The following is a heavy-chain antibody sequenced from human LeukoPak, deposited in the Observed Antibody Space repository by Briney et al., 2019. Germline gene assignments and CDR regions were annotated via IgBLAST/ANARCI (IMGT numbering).Heavy chain of an antibody. CDR2: IYHSGST. Sequence: SETLSLTCTVSGYSISSGYYWGWIRQPPGKGLEWIGSIYHSGSTYYNPSLKSRVTISVDTSKNQFSLKLSSVTAADTAVYYCARVVVTAMRSSGGISWYFNYWGQGTLVTVSS. CDR3: ARVVVTAMRSSGGISWYFNY. CDR1: GYSISSGYY. D-gene: IGHD2-21*02. J-gene: IGHJ4*02. V-gene: IGHV4-38-2*02.